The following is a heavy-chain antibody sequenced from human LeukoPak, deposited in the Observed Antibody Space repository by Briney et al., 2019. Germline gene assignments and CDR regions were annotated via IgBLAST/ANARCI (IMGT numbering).Heavy chain of an antibody. CDR2: ISSSGSTI. D-gene: IGHD2-21*02. CDR1: GFTSSDYY. Sequence: SGGSLRLSCAASGFTSSDYYMSWIRQAPGKRLEWVSYISSSGSTIYYADSVKGRFTISRDNAKNSLYLQMNSLRAEDTAVYYCARRTSHCYFCEDYWGQGTLVTLSS. V-gene: IGHV3-11*04. CDR3: ARRTSHCYFCEDY. J-gene: IGHJ4*02.